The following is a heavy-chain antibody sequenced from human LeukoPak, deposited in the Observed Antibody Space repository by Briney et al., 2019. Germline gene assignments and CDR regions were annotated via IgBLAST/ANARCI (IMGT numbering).Heavy chain of an antibody. J-gene: IGHJ5*02. CDR1: GGTFSSYA. D-gene: IGHD5-12*01. CDR3: ARGYSGYDFEDWFDP. Sequence: ASVKVSCKASGGTFSSYAISWVRQAPGQGLEWMGGIIPIFGTANYAQKFQGRVTITADESTSTAYMELSRLRSDDTAVYYCARGYSGYDFEDWFDPWGQGTLVTVSS. CDR2: IIPIFGTA. V-gene: IGHV1-69*13.